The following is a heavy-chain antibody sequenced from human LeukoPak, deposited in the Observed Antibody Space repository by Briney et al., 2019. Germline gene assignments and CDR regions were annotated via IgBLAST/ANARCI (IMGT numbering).Heavy chain of an antibody. D-gene: IGHD2-2*03. V-gene: IGHV4-39*02. CDR2: IFYSGKT. Sequence: LETLSLTCTVSNGSMTSDSYYWAWVRQPPGKGLEWIGTIFYSGKTYYSASLKSRVTVSLDTSKKNFSLRLSSVTAADTAVYYCARLWIVATWFDAWGQGALVTVSS. CDR3: ARLWIVATWFDA. CDR1: NGSMTSDSYY. J-gene: IGHJ5*02.